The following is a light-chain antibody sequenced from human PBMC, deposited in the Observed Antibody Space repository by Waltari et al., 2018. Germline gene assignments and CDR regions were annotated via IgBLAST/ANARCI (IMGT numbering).Light chain of an antibody. CDR3: SSYIDSSTLEL. CDR2: DVS. CDR1: SSDIGGYNY. J-gene: IGLJ2*01. Sequence: QSALTQPASVSGSPGQSITISCTGTSSDIGGYNYVSWYQQVPGKAPKLILYDVSNRPAVFSSRFCGSKYGNTASLTISGLQAEDEANYYCSSYIDSSTLELFGGGTSLTVL. V-gene: IGLV2-14*03.